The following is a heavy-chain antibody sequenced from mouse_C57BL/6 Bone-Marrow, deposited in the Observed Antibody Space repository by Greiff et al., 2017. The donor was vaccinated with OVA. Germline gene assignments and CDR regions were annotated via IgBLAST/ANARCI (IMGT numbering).Heavy chain of an antibody. CDR3: AKDYYGSSYHYALDY. Sequence: VHVKQSGAELVRPGASVKLSCTASGFNIKDDYMHWVKQRPEQGLEWIGWIDPENGDTEYASKFQGKATITADTSSNTAYLQLSSLTSEDTAVYYCAKDYYGSSYHYALDYWGQGTSVTVSS. CDR1: GFNIKDDY. J-gene: IGHJ4*01. CDR2: IDPENGDT. D-gene: IGHD1-1*01. V-gene: IGHV14-4*01.